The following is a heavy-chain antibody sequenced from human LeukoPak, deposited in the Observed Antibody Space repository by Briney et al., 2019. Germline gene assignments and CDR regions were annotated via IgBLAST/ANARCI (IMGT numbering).Heavy chain of an antibody. D-gene: IGHD6-13*01. CDR3: AMKTPGTHPFDY. J-gene: IGHJ4*02. CDR1: GFTFGSYA. Sequence: GGSLRLPCAASGFTFGSYAMNWVRQAPGKGLEWVSASGTVGDTYYADSVRGRFTTSRDNSKGTLDLQMTSLRAEDTAVYYCAMKTPGTHPFDYWGQGTLVTVSP. V-gene: IGHV3-23*01. CDR2: SGTVGDT.